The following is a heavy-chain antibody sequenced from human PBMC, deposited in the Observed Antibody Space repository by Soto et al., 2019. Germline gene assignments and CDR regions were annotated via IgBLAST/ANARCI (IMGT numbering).Heavy chain of an antibody. CDR2: MYNSGST. CDR1: GGSVSSGSYY. J-gene: IGHJ4*02. D-gene: IGHD6-19*01. CDR3: ARVSSGWYYFDY. Sequence: LSLTCTVSGGSVSSGSYYWSWIRQPPGKGLEWIGYMYNSGSTNYNPSLKSRVIISVDTSKNQFSLKLSSVTAADTAVYYCARVSSGWYYFDYWGQGTLVTVSS. V-gene: IGHV4-61*01.